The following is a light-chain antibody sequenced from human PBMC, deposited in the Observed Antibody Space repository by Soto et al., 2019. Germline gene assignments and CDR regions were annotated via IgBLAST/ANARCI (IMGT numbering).Light chain of an antibody. CDR2: NVS. CDR3: SSYASTSFLVV. CDR1: SSDVGGFDY. V-gene: IGLV2-14*01. Sequence: QSALAQPASVSGSPGQSITISCTGTSSDVGGFDYVSWYQQRPGKVPKLIIHNVSNRPSGVSDRFSGSKSGNTASLTISGLQADDEADYYCSSYASTSFLVVFGGGTKLTVL. J-gene: IGLJ3*02.